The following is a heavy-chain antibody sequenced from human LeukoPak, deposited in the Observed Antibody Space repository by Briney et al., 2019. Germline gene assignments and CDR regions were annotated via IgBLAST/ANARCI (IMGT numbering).Heavy chain of an antibody. J-gene: IGHJ5*02. D-gene: IGHD2-2*02. Sequence: PSEPLSLTCAVYCGSFSGYYWSCIRQPPGKAREWIGEINHSGSTNYNPSLKSRVTISVDTSKNQFSLKLSSVTAADTAVYYCARNIVVVPAAIPLPWFDPWGQGTLVTVSS. CDR1: CGSFSGYY. V-gene: IGHV4-34*01. CDR2: INHSGST. CDR3: ARNIVVVPAAIPLPWFDP.